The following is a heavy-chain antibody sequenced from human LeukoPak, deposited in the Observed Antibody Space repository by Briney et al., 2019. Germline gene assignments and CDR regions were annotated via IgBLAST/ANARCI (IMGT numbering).Heavy chain of an antibody. CDR2: LSGSGITT. J-gene: IGHJ4*01. V-gene: IGHV3-23*01. CDR1: GFTFSNSA. D-gene: IGHD6-19*01. Sequence: GGSLRLSCAASGFTFSNSAVSWVRQAPGKGLEWVSTLSGSGITTYYADSVKGRFTISRDNSKDTLYLQMNSLRAEDTAVYYCAKGIYSSGWSYFDYWGHGTLVTVSS. CDR3: AKGIYSSGWSYFDY.